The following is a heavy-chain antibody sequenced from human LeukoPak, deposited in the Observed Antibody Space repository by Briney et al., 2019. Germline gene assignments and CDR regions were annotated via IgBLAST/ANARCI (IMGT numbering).Heavy chain of an antibody. CDR3: ARYIVSYPHDAFDI. D-gene: IGHD1-26*01. J-gene: IGHJ3*02. V-gene: IGHV4-59*01. CDR1: GGSISSYY. CDR2: IYYSGST. Sequence: NASETLSLTCTVSGGSISSYYWSWTRQPPGKGLEWIGYIYYSGSTSYNPSLKSRVTISVDTSKKQFSLKLSSVTAADTAFYYCARYIVSYPHDAFDIWGQGTMVTVSS.